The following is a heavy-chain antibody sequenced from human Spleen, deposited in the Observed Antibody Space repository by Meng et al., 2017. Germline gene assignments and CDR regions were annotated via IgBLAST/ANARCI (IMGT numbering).Heavy chain of an antibody. CDR3: VHSEVTTYYFDY. J-gene: IGHJ4*02. Sequence: TLQGSVPSLVKHTPPLTLTCTFSGFSLFTNGVGVGWIRQPPGKAPEWLALIYWNDDGRYSPSLKGRLTITKDISRNQVVLTMTNMDPVDTATYYCVHSEVTTYYFDYWGQGILVTVSS. V-gene: IGHV2-5*01. CDR2: IYWNDDG. CDR1: GFSLFTNGVG. D-gene: IGHD4-17*01.